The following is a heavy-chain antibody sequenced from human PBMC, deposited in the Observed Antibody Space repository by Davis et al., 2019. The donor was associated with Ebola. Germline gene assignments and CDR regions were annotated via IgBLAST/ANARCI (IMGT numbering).Heavy chain of an antibody. CDR3: AREANRRQGYSPDDAFDI. CDR2: INPNNGGT. Sequence: ASVKVSCKVSGYTLTEFSVHWVRQAPGQGLEWMGRINPNNGGTKFAQNLQGRVTMTRDTSINTAYMELSRLTADDTAVYYCAREANRRQGYSPDDAFDIWGQGTMVIVSS. CDR1: GYTLTEFS. V-gene: IGHV1-2*06. J-gene: IGHJ3*02. D-gene: IGHD4-11*01.